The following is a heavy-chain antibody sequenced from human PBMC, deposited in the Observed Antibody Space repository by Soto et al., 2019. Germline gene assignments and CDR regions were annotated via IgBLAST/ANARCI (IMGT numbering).Heavy chain of an antibody. Sequence: SQTLSLTCAISGDSVSSNSAAWNWISQSPSRGLEWLGRTYYRSKWYNDYAASVKSRITINPDTSKNQFSLQLNSVTPEDTAVYYCARDSGPSCSSTSCYTYFAFGMDVWGQGTTVTVSS. J-gene: IGHJ6*02. D-gene: IGHD2-2*02. CDR2: TYYRSKWYN. CDR3: ARDSGPSCSSTSCYTYFAFGMDV. CDR1: GDSVSSNSAA. V-gene: IGHV6-1*01.